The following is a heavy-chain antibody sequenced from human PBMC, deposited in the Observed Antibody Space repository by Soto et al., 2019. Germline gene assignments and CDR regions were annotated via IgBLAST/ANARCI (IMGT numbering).Heavy chain of an antibody. J-gene: IGHJ4*02. CDR2: IYYSGST. CDR3: XXXXXXXXXXDY. V-gene: IGHV4-31*03. CDR1: GGSISSGGYY. Sequence: QVQLQESGPGLVKPSQTLSLTCTVSGGSISSGGYYWSWXRXXXXKGLEWIGYIYYSGSTYYNPSLKSRVXXXXXXXXXXXXXXXXXXXXXXXXXXXXXXXXXXXXXDYWGQGTLVTVSS.